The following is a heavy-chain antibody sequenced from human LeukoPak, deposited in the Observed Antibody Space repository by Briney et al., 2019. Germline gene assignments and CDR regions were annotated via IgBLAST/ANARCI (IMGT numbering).Heavy chain of an antibody. Sequence: GCSLRLPCVASGFTFSSHGMHWARPAPGKGLEWVALIEYDGSKKYYADSVKGRFTISRDDSKNTVHLQMSSLRAEDTAVYYCAKDIRRGDNYGYDQFAYWGQGILVTVSS. CDR1: GFTFSSHG. D-gene: IGHD5-18*01. J-gene: IGHJ4*02. CDR3: AKDIRRGDNYGYDQFAY. CDR2: IEYDGSKK. V-gene: IGHV3-30*02.